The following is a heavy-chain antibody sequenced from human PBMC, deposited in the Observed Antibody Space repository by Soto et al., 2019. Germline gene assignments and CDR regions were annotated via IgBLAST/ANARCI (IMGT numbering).Heavy chain of an antibody. CDR1: GYTFTSYA. V-gene: IGHV1-3*01. CDR3: ARALGTANDY. Sequence: ASVKVSCKXSGYTFTSYAMYWVRQAPGQRLEWMGWINAGNGNTKYSQKFQGRVTITRDTSANTAYMELSSLRYEDTAVYYCARALGTANDYWGQGTLVTVSS. J-gene: IGHJ4*02. CDR2: INAGNGNT. D-gene: IGHD1-1*01.